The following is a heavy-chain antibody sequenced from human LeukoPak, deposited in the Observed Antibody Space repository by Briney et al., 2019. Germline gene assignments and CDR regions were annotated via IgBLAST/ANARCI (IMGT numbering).Heavy chain of an antibody. CDR1: GYIFTSYG. CDR3: ARDMRHYRNYDSTGYYFNFEY. J-gene: IGHJ4*02. V-gene: IGHV1-18*01. Sequence: ASVKVSCKASGYIFTSYGISWVRQAPGQGLEWMGWTSVHNGYTRYAQKFQGRVTMTTDTSTSTAYMDLRSLRSDDTAVYYCARDMRHYRNYDSTGYYFNFEYWGQGTLVTVSP. CDR2: TSVHNGYT. D-gene: IGHD3-22*01.